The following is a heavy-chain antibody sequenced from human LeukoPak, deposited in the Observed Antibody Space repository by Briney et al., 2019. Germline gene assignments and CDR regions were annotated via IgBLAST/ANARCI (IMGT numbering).Heavy chain of an antibody. V-gene: IGHV5-51*01. CDR3: ATSIAVTGILNYFDY. Sequence: GESLKISCKGSGYSFTSYWIAWVRQMPGKGLEWMGIIYPGDSQTRYSPSFQGQVTISADKSISTAYLQWSSLKASDTAMYYCATSIAVTGILNYFDYWGQGTLVTVSS. CDR2: IYPGDSQT. J-gene: IGHJ4*02. D-gene: IGHD6-19*01. CDR1: GYSFTSYW.